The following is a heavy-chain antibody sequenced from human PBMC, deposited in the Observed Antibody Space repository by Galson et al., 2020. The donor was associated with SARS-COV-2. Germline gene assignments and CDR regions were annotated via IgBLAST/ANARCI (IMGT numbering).Heavy chain of an antibody. V-gene: IGHV3-66*01. CDR2: IYSGGST. J-gene: IGHJ4*02. CDR1: GFTVSSNY. D-gene: IGHD6-19*01. CDR3: AREASSGWDGLFDY. Sequence: GGSLRLSCAASGFTVSSNYVSWVRQAPGKGLEWVSVIYSGGSTYYADSVKGRFTISRDNSKNTLYLQMNSLRAEDTAVYYCAREASSGWDGLFDYWGQGTLVTVSS.